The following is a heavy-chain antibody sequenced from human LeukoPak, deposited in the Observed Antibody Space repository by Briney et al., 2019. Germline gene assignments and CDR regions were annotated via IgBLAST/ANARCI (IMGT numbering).Heavy chain of an antibody. CDR3: VTDSGYNTFDI. CDR2: MNSDGSEK. D-gene: IGHD5-12*01. J-gene: IGHJ3*02. V-gene: IGHV3-7*01. Sequence: GGSLRLSCAASGFTFSKSWMNWVRQAPGKGLEWVASMNSDGSEKYSEDSVKGRFTISRDNAKSSVYLDMNSLRADDTAVYYCVTDSGYNTFDIWGQGTMVTVSS. CDR1: GFTFSKSW.